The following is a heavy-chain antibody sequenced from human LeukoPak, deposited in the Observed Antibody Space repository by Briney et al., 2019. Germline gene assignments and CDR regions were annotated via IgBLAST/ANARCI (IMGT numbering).Heavy chain of an antibody. CDR1: GGSISSGSYS. J-gene: IGHJ3*02. CDR3: ARGAGSTISNDAFDM. Sequence: SETLSLTCAVSGGSISSGSYSWSWIRQPPGKGLEWIGYMFYTGNTYYNPSLKSRVTISVDTSKNQFSLKLSSVTAADMAVYYCARGAGSTISNDAFDMWGQGTMVSVSS. V-gene: IGHV4-30-4*07. CDR2: MFYTGNT. D-gene: IGHD5-24*01.